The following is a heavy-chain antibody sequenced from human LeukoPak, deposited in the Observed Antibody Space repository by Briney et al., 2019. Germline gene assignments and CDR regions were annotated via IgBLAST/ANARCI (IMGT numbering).Heavy chain of an antibody. V-gene: IGHV3-73*01. CDR1: GFTFSGTA. CDR2: IRSKANNYAT. J-gene: IGHJ4*02. Sequence: GGSLRLSCATSGFTFSGTAIHWVRQASGKGLEWVGRIRSKANNYATTDVASVRGRFTISRDDSKNTAYLQMNSLKTEDTAVYYCTRPSFDSSVSGVVYWGQGTLVTVSS. CDR3: TRPSFDSSVSGVVY. D-gene: IGHD3-22*01.